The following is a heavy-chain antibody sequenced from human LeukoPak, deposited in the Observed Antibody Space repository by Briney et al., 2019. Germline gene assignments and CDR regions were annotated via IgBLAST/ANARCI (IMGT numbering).Heavy chain of an antibody. CDR3: ARVRYCGGDCYSRVIDY. J-gene: IGHJ4*02. D-gene: IGHD2-21*02. V-gene: IGHV3-33*01. CDR1: GFTFSSYG. CDR2: IWYDGSNK. Sequence: GGSLRLSCAASGFTFSSYGMHLVRQAPGKGLEWVVVIWYDGSNKYYADSVKGRFTISRDNSKNTLYLQMNSLRAEDTAVYYCARVRYCGGDCYSRVIDYWGQGTLVTVSS.